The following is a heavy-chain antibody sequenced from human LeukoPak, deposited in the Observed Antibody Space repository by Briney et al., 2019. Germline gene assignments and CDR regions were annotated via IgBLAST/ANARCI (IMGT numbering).Heavy chain of an antibody. CDR1: GYSFTTYG. J-gene: IGHJ5*02. D-gene: IGHD3-9*01. Sequence: ASVKVSCKASGYSFTTYGISWVREAPGRGLEWMGWISAYNGKTNYGKKFQGRVTMTTDTSTSTAYMELRSLSSDDTAMYYCAREGKFYDILSGYSSAANWFDPWGQGTLVTVSS. CDR2: ISAYNGKT. V-gene: IGHV1-18*01. CDR3: AREGKFYDILSGYSSAANWFDP.